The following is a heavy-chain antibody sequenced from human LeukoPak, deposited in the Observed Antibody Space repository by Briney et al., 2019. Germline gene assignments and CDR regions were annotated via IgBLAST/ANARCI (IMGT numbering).Heavy chain of an antibody. J-gene: IGHJ4*02. CDR1: NGTISNYH. CDR3: ARLRVSGSYLYYFDY. V-gene: IGHV4-4*09. D-gene: IGHD1-26*01. Sequence: SETLSLTCMVSNGTISNYHWSWVRQPRGKGLEWIGYLLTSGTTNYDPSLKSRLTISVDTSKNQFTLKLSSVTAADTAVYYCARLRVSGSYLYYFDYWGQGTLVSVSS. CDR2: LLTSGTT.